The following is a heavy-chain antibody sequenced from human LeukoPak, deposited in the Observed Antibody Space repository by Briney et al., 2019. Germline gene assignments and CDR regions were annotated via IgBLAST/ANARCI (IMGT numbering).Heavy chain of an antibody. CDR3: AREGYCSSTSCYLSYYFDY. J-gene: IGHJ4*02. D-gene: IGHD2-2*01. CDR1: GFTFGSYA. CDR2: ISGSGGST. Sequence: PGGSLRLSCAASGFTFGSYAMYWVRQAPGKGLEWVSGISGSGGSTFYADSVKGRFTISRDNSENTVYLQMNSLRAEDTAVYYCAREGYCSSTSCYLSYYFDYWGQGTLVTVSS. V-gene: IGHV3-23*01.